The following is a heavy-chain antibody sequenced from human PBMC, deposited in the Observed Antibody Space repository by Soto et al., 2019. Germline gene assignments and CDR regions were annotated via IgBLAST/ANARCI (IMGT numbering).Heavy chain of an antibody. J-gene: IGHJ3*01. CDR1: GGSISSSSYY. Sequence: SETLSLTCTVSGGSISSSSYYWGWIRQPPGKGLEWIGSIYYSGSTYYNPSLKSRVTISVDTSKNQFSLKLSSVTAADTAVYYCAGSSNYDFWSCYQYRHPFAFWGQGTMGPVSS. D-gene: IGHD3-3*01. V-gene: IGHV4-39*01. CDR3: AGSSNYDFWSCYQYRHPFAF. CDR2: IYYSGST.